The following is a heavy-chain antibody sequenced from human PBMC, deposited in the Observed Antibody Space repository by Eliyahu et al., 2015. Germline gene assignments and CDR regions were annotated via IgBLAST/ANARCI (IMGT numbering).Heavy chain of an antibody. CDR2: IYYSGST. CDR3: ARCSTDQLLYYYYYMDV. V-gene: IGHV4-30-4*01. J-gene: IGHJ6*03. D-gene: IGHD2-2*01. Sequence: QVQLQESGPGLVKPSQTLSLTCTVSGGSISRGXYYWSWIRQPPGKGLEWIGYIYYSGSTYYNPSLKSRVTISVDTSKNQFSLKLSSVTAADTAVYYCARCSTDQLLYYYYYMDVWGKGTTVTVSS. CDR1: GGSISRGXYY.